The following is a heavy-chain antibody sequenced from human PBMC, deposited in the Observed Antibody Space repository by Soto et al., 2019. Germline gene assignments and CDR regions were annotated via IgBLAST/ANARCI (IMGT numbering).Heavy chain of an antibody. CDR1: GGYLSSGGYS. J-gene: IGHJ5*02. V-gene: IGHV4-30-2*01. CDR2: INHSGST. CDR3: ARNQLEGNWFDP. D-gene: IGHD1-1*01. Sequence: QLQLQESGSGLVRPSQTLSLTCAVSGGYLSSGGYSWNWILQPPGKGLEWIGYINHSGSTLYNPSLKSRVAISVDKSKNQFSLKLSSVTAADTAVYYCARNQLEGNWFDPWGQGTLVTFSS.